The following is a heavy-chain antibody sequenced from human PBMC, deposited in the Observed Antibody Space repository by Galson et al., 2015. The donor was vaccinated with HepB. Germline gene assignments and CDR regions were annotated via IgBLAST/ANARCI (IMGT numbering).Heavy chain of an antibody. CDR3: ARGSDDYGSGSSFFDY. Sequence: SLRLSCAASGFTFRSYSMNWVRQAPGKGLEWVSSISSSSSYIYYADSVKGRFTISRDNAKNSLYLQMNSLRAEDTAVYYCARGSDDYGSGSSFFDYWGQGTLVTVSS. D-gene: IGHD3-10*01. V-gene: IGHV3-21*01. CDR2: ISSSSSYI. J-gene: IGHJ4*02. CDR1: GFTFRSYS.